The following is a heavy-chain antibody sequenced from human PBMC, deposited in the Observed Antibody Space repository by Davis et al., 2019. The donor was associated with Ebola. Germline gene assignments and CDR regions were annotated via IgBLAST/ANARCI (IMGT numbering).Heavy chain of an antibody. CDR1: GGSISSNYW. CDR2: VYHSEST. CDR3: ARGRRYSYGPPRY. J-gene: IGHJ4*02. V-gene: IGHV4-4*02. Sequence: MPSETLSLTCAVSGGSISSNYWWTWVRQPPGKGLEWIGEVYHSESTNYNPSLESRVTISVDTSKNQFSLKLSSVTAADTAVYYCARGRRYSYGPPRYWGQGTLVTVSS. D-gene: IGHD5-18*01.